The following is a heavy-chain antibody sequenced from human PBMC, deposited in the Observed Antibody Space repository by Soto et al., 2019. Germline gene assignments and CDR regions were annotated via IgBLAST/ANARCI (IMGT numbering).Heavy chain of an antibody. CDR1: GFTFSNAW. CDR2: IKSKTDGGTT. V-gene: IGHV3-15*01. J-gene: IGHJ6*03. CDR3: TTTGYSSSWGYYYYMDV. Sequence: GGSPRLSCAACGFTFSNAWMSWVRQAPGKGLEWVGRIKSKTDGGTTDYAAPVKGRFTISRDDSKNTLYLQMNSLKTEDTAVYYCTTTGYSSSWGYYYYMDVWGKGTTVTVSS. D-gene: IGHD6-13*01.